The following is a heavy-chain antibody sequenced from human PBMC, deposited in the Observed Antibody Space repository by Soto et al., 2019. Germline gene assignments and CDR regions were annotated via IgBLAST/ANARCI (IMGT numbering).Heavy chain of an antibody. V-gene: IGHV4-31*03. CDR2: IFYSGST. CDR1: GGSISSGNYY. Sequence: QVQLQESGPGLVKPSQTLSLTCTVSGGSISSGNYYWSWIRQHPGKGLEWIGYIFYSGSTYYNPSLQSRVTISVDTSKNQFYLKLSSVTAADTAVYYCARGGSGDIVVVAAIDYWGQGTLVTVSS. CDR3: ARGGSGDIVVVAAIDY. D-gene: IGHD2-15*01. J-gene: IGHJ4*02.